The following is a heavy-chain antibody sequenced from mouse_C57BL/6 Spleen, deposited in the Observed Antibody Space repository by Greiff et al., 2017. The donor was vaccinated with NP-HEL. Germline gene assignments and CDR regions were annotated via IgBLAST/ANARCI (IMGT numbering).Heavy chain of an antibody. D-gene: IGHD1-1*01. V-gene: IGHV5-9-1*02. CDR3: TRGGLLRGYDFDD. CDR1: GFPFSSSS. J-gene: IGHJ2*01. CDR2: LCSGGVYI. Sequence: VQRVESGEGLVKPGGSLKLSCAASGFPFSSSSLSWVRPTPETSLAWVAYLCSGGVYIFYADTVKGRFTISRDNARNTLYLQMRSRKSEDTAMYYGTRGGLLRGYDFDDWGKGTTRTVSS.